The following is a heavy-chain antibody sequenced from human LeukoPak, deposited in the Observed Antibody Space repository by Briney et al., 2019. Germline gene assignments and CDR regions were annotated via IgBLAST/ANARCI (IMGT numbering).Heavy chain of an antibody. CDR3: GSTRQEYYDASGYPDRIDP. Sequence: SETLSLTCTVSGDSITSSVYYWGWIRQPPGKGLEWIGSVNFIDGAYYNSSLKSRVTISVDSSKNQVSLRLTSVTPADPAVFPCGSTRQEYYDASGYPDRIDPWGQGTLVTVSS. CDR1: GDSITSSVYY. CDR2: VNFIDGA. V-gene: IGHV4-39*01. J-gene: IGHJ5*01. D-gene: IGHD3-22*01.